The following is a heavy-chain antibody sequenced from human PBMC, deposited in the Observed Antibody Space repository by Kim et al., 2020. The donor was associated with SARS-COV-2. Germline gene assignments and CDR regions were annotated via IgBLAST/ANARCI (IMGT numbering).Heavy chain of an antibody. D-gene: IGHD3-3*01. Sequence: ASVKVSCRVSGFALSALSIHWVRKAPGKGLEWMGGFHPEDGETVYAQSLQGRFSMTEDTATDTAYMELRSLRSDDTAVYYCAAGAITILCLTFDYWGQGSQVIVSS. CDR3: AAGAITILCLTFDY. CDR1: GFALSALS. CDR2: FHPEDGET. J-gene: IGHJ4*02. V-gene: IGHV1-24*01.